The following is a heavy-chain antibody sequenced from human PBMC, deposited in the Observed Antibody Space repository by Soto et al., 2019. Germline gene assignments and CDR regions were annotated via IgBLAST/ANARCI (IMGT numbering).Heavy chain of an antibody. D-gene: IGHD2-2*01. Sequence: ASVKLSCKSSGYPFTHYGITWVRQAPGQGLEWMGWISPFNGNTNYGQTFQGRVTMTRDTSASTAYMELSSLRSEDTAVYYCARVYCSSTSCSYYYGMDVWGRGTTVTVS. V-gene: IGHV1-18*01. CDR1: GYPFTHYG. J-gene: IGHJ6*02. CDR2: ISPFNGNT. CDR3: ARVYCSSTSCSYYYGMDV.